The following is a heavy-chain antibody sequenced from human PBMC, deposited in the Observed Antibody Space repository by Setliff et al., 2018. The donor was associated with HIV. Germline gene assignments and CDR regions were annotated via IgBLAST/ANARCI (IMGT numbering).Heavy chain of an antibody. J-gene: IGHJ6*02. CDR1: GGSISRHY. CDR2: IYYSGIT. Sequence: SETLSLTCTVSGGSISRHYWSWIRQPPGKGLEWIGSIYYSGITNYNPSLKSRVTISVDTSKNQFSLKLSSVTAADTAVYSCARDRTDYNVLTGQNYYYYGMDVWGQGTTVTVSS. CDR3: ARDRTDYNVLTGQNYYYYGMDV. D-gene: IGHD3-9*01. V-gene: IGHV4-59*11.